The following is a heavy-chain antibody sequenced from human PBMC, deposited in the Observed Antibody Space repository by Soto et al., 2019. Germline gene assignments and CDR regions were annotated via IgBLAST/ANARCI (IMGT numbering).Heavy chain of an antibody. J-gene: IGHJ4*02. CDR1: GGSFSGYY. V-gene: IGHV4-34*01. CDR2: INHSGST. D-gene: IGHD1-7*01. Sequence: QVQLQQWGAGLLKPSETLSLTCAVYGGSFSGYYWSWIRQPPGKGLEWIGEINHSGSTNYNPSLKSRVTISVDTSKNQFSLKLSSVTAADTAVYYCARERLEVPLRTTRKTKYYFDYWGQGTLVTVSS. CDR3: ARERLEVPLRTTRKTKYYFDY.